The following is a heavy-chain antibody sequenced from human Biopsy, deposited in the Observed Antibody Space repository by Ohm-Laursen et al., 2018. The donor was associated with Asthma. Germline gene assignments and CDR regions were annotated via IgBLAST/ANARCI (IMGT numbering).Heavy chain of an antibody. J-gene: IGHJ4*02. CDR3: ARGDSSNWAHYYFDY. CDR1: GFAVRRDH. CDR2: IYSGGTS. V-gene: IGHV3-53*01. D-gene: IGHD3-22*01. Sequence: SLRLSCAASGFAVRRDHMFWVRQAPGKGLEWVSVIYSGGTSHTADPVRGRFTISRDYSKNTVYIQMHSLRAEDTAVYYCARGDSSNWAHYYFDYWGQGTLVTVSS.